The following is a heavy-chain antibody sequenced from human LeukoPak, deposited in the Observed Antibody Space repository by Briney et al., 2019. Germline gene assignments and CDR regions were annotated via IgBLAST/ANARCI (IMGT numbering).Heavy chain of an antibody. CDR3: ARDGYSDSSGYDYPPSV. CDR1: GGSISTYY. CDR2: MSYSGSS. V-gene: IGHV4-59*01. J-gene: IGHJ4*02. D-gene: IGHD3-22*01. Sequence: SETLSLTCTVSGGSISTYYWSWIRQPPGKGLEWIGYMSYSGSSSYNPSLRSRVTISVDASKKQFSLELSSVTAADTAVYYCARDGYSDSSGYDYPPSVWGQGTLVTVSS.